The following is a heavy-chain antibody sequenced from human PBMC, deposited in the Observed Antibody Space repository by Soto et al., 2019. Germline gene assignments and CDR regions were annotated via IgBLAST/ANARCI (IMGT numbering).Heavy chain of an antibody. D-gene: IGHD2-15*01. J-gene: IGHJ4*02. CDR2: ISYDGSNK. CDR1: GFTFSSYA. V-gene: IGHV3-30-3*01. CDR3: ARDRFKYGGNQDY. Sequence: GGSLRLSCAASGFTFSSYAMHWVRQAPGKGLEWVAVISYDGSNKYYADSVKGRFTISRDNSKNTLYLQMNSLRAEDTAVYYCARDRFKYGGNQDYWGQGTLVTVSS.